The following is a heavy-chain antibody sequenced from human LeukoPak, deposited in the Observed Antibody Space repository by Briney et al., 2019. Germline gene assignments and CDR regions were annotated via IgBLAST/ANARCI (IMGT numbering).Heavy chain of an antibody. Sequence: SETLSLTCAVYGGSFSDYYWSWIRQPPGKGLEWIGEINHSGSTNYNPSLKSRVTISVDTSKNQFSLKLSSVTAADTAVYYCASSLRQLTYYYYYYMDVWGKGTTVTVSS. D-gene: IGHD6-13*01. CDR2: INHSGST. V-gene: IGHV4-34*01. CDR3: ASSLRQLTYYYYYYMDV. J-gene: IGHJ6*03. CDR1: GGSFSDYY.